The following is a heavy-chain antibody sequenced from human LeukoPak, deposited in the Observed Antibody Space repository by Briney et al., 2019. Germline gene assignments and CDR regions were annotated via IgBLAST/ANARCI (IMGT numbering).Heavy chain of an antibody. Sequence: GGSLRLSCAASGFTFSSYSMNWVRQAPGKGLEWVSSISSSSSYIYYADSVKGRFTISRDNAKNTLYLQMNSLRAEDTAVYYCVRDDDRPDNGLDYWGQGTLVTVSS. CDR1: GFTFSSYS. V-gene: IGHV3-21*01. J-gene: IGHJ4*02. CDR3: VRDDDRPDNGLDY. CDR2: ISSSSSYI. D-gene: IGHD3-22*01.